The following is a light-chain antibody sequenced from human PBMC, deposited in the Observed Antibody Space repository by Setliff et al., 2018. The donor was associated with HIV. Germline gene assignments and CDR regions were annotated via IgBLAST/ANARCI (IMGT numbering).Light chain of an antibody. CDR2: DVK. CDR3: SSRIVSSALHV. CDR1: SSDVGGYNY. V-gene: IGLV2-14*03. J-gene: IGLJ1*01. Sequence: QSVLTQPASVSGSPGQSITISCTGTSSDVGGYNYVSWYQQHPGKAPKLVIYDVKVRPSGVSNRFSGSKSGNTASLTISGLQAEDEADYYCSSRIVSSALHVFGTGTKVTV.